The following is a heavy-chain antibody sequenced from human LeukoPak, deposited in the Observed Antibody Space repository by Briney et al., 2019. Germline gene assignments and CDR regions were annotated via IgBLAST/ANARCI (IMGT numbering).Heavy chain of an antibody. CDR1: GYTFTGYY. CDR2: INPNSGGT. CDR3: ARRHSVATMGWFDP. V-gene: IGHV1-2*02. D-gene: IGHD5-12*01. J-gene: IGHJ5*02. Sequence: GASVKVSCKASGYTFTGYYMHWVRQAPGQGLEWMGWINPNSGGTNYAQKFQGRVTMTRDTSISTAYMELSGLRSDDTAVYYCARRHSVATMGWFDPWGQGTLVTVSS.